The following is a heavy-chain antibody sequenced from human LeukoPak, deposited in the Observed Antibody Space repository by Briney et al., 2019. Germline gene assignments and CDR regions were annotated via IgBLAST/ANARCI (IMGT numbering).Heavy chain of an antibody. Sequence: ASVKVSCKASGYTFTGYYMHWVRQAPGQGLEWMGWIYPNSGGTNYAQKFQGRVTMTRDTSISTAYMELSRLRSDDTAVYYCAREHYDYVWGSYPSGFDPWGQGTLVTVSS. CDR1: GYTFTGYY. D-gene: IGHD3-16*02. J-gene: IGHJ5*02. CDR3: AREHYDYVWGSYPSGFDP. CDR2: IYPNSGGT. V-gene: IGHV1-2*02.